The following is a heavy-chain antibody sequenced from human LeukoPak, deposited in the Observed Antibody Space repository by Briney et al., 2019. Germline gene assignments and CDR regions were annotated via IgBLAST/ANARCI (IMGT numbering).Heavy chain of an antibody. D-gene: IGHD6-13*01. CDR1: GFTFSSYG. Sequence: GGSLRLSCAASGFTFSSYGMHWVRQAPGKGLEWVAFIRYDGSNKYYAGSVKGRFTISRDNSKNTLYLQMNSLRAEDTAVYYCAKDQYSSSWYFPFDYWGQGTLVTVSS. CDR2: IRYDGSNK. CDR3: AKDQYSSSWYFPFDY. V-gene: IGHV3-30*02. J-gene: IGHJ4*02.